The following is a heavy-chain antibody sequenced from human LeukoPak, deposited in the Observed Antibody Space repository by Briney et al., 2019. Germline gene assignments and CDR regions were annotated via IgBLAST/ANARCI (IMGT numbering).Heavy chain of an antibody. D-gene: IGHD2-15*01. CDR2: IRNDGGNK. V-gene: IGHV3-30*02. J-gene: IGHJ4*02. CDR3: AKDLRYCSGSNCYSTYFDY. Sequence: GGSLRLSCAASGFTFSSYNMNWVRQAPGKGLEWVAFIRNDGGNKYYGDSVKGRFTISRDNSKNTVNLQMSSLRTEDTATYYCAKDLRYCSGSNCYSTYFDYWGQGTLITVSS. CDR1: GFTFSSYN.